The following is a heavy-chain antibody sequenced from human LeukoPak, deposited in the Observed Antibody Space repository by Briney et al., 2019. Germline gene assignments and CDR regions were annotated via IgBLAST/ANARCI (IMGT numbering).Heavy chain of an antibody. V-gene: IGHV3-48*03. CDR2: ISSSGSTI. CDR1: GFTFSSYE. CDR3: ARDMGGGWYGGLDY. J-gene: IGHJ4*02. Sequence: GALRLSCAASGFTFSSYEMNWVRQAPGKGLEWVSYISSSGSTIYYADSVKGRFTISRDNAKNSLYLQMNSLRAEDTAVYYCARDMGGGWYGGLDYWGQGTLVTVSS. D-gene: IGHD6-19*01.